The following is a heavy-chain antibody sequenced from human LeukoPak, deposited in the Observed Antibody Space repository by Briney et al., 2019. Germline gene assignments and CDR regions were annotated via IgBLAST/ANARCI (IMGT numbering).Heavy chain of an antibody. V-gene: IGHV3-74*01. Sequence: GGSLRLSCTASGFTFSSYWMHWVRQAPGKGLVWVSCLSTDGSYTNYADSVKGRFTISRDNAKNTLYLQMNRLRVEDTAVYYCVRGAEKAGVDYWGQGALVTVSS. CDR3: VRGAEKAGVDY. CDR1: GFTFSSYW. J-gene: IGHJ4*02. CDR2: LSTDGSYT. D-gene: IGHD5-24*01.